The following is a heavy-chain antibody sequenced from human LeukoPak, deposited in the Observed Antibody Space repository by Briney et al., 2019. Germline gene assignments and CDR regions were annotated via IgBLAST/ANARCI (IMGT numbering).Heavy chain of an antibody. V-gene: IGHV4-59*08. Sequence: KPSETLSLTCTVSGGSISSYYWSWIRQPPGKGLGWNGYIYYSGSTNYNPSLKRQVTISVDTPKTQFSLKLSSVTAADTAVYYCARHRLQWELLLDYWGQGTLVTVST. D-gene: IGHD1-26*01. CDR2: IYYSGST. CDR3: ARHRLQWELLLDY. J-gene: IGHJ4*02. CDR1: GGSISSYY.